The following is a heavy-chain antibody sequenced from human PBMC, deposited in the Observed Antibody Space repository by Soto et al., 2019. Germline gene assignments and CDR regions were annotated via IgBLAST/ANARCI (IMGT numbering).Heavy chain of an antibody. V-gene: IGHV3-53*01. Sequence: EVQLVESGGGLIQPGGSLRLSCAASGFTVSSNYMSWVRQAPGKGLEWVSVIYSGDTTYYADSVKGRFTISRDHSKNTLYLQMNSLRAEDTAVYYSARALRTLYGMDVCGQGTTVTVSS. CDR2: IYSGDTT. CDR3: ARALRTLYGMDV. J-gene: IGHJ6*02. CDR1: GFTVSSNY.